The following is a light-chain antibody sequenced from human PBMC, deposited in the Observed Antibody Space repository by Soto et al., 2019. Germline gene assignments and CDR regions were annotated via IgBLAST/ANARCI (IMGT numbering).Light chain of an antibody. V-gene: IGKV3D-15*02. CDR1: QSVSSN. CDR3: QQYGSSPLT. CDR2: DTS. J-gene: IGKJ4*01. Sequence: EIVMTQSPATLSVSPGERATLSCRASQSVSSNLAWYQQKPGQAPRLLISDTSNRATGIPARFSGSGSGTDFTLTISSLEPEDFAVYYCQQYGSSPLTFGGGTKVDIK.